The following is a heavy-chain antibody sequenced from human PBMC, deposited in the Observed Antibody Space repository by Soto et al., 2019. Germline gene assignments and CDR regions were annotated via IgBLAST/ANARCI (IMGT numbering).Heavy chain of an antibody. D-gene: IGHD6-6*01. CDR1: GFTFSSYV. J-gene: IGHJ6*02. CDR3: ARDFSNSSARTMDV. Sequence: LRLSCAASGFTFSSYVMSWVRQAPGKGLEWVSGISNNGGSTDYADSVKGRFTISRDNSKNTMYLQMRSLRAEDTAIYFCARDFSNSSARTMDVWGQGTTVTVS. CDR2: ISNNGGST. V-gene: IGHV3-23*01.